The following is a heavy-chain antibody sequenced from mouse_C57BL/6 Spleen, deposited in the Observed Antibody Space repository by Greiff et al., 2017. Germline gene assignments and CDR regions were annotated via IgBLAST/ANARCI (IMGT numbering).Heavy chain of an antibody. J-gene: IGHJ2*01. Sequence: ESGPGLVKPSQSLSLTCSVTGYSITSGYYWNWIRQFPGNKLEWMGYISYDGSNNYNPSLKNRISITRDTSKNQFFLKLNSVTTEDTATYYCARDGSRHFDYWGQGTTLTVSS. D-gene: IGHD1-1*01. V-gene: IGHV3-6*01. CDR3: ARDGSRHFDY. CDR1: GYSITSGYY. CDR2: ISYDGSN.